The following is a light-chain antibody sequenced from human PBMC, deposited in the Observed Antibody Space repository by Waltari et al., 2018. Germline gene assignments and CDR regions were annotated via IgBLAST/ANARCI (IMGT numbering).Light chain of an antibody. V-gene: IGKV1-39*01. CDR1: RNISSF. CDR3: QQSCSTPPT. Sequence: IQMTQSPSSLSASVGDRISISCRPSRNISSFLNWYQQKGGVAPNLLIYRSSTLLTGVPSRFSGSGSGTHFTLTISGLQLEDFATYFCQQSCSTPPTFGQGTKV. CDR2: RSS. J-gene: IGKJ1*01.